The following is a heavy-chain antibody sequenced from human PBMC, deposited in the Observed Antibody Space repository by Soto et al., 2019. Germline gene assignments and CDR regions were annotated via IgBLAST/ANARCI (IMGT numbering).Heavy chain of an antibody. Sequence: GGSLRLSCTASGFTVSSNYMSRVRQAPGKGLEWVSVIYSGGTTYYADSVKGRFTISRDNSKNTLYLQMNSLRAEDTAVYYCARGGSASGGYYYYVMDVWGQGTTVTVSS. D-gene: IGHD3-16*01. V-gene: IGHV3-66*01. CDR3: ARGGSASGGYYYYVMDV. CDR2: IYSGGTT. CDR1: GFTVSSNY. J-gene: IGHJ6*02.